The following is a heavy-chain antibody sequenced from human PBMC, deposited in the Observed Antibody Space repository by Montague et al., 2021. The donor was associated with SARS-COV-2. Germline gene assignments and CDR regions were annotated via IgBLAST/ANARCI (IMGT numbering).Heavy chain of an antibody. V-gene: IGHV3-49*04. Sequence: SLRLSCAASGFSIDDYAMSWVRQAPGKGLEWVGFIRTNKIFGGTAEYAASVKGRFVISRDDSRRIAYLQMDSLKSEDTAVYYCTRRIFGDSAFDIWGQGTMVTVS. CDR1: GFSIDDYA. D-gene: IGHD3-3*01. CDR2: IRTNKIFGGTA. CDR3: TRRIFGDSAFDI. J-gene: IGHJ3*02.